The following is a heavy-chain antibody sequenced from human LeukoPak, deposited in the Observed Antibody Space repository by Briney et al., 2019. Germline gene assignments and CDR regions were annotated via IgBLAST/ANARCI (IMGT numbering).Heavy chain of an antibody. V-gene: IGHV1-2*06. CDR2: INPNSGGT. J-gene: IGHJ4*02. CDR3: ATPIVGATNLDY. Sequence: ASVKVSCKASGYTFTGYYMHWVRQAPGQGLEWMGRINPNSGGTNYAQKFQGRVTMTRDTSISTAYMELSSLRSEDTAVYYCATPIVGATNLDYWGQGTLVTVSS. D-gene: IGHD1-26*01. CDR1: GYTFTGYY.